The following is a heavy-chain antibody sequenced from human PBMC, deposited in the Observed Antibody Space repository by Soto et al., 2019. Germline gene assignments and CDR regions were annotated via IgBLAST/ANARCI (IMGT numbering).Heavy chain of an antibody. D-gene: IGHD2-21*02. CDR3: ARRCGGDCYSGHYYYYYGMDV. CDR2: ISAYNGNT. CDR1: GYTFTSYG. V-gene: IGHV1-18*04. J-gene: IGHJ6*02. Sequence: QVPLVQSGAEVKKPGASVKVSCKASGYTFTSYGISWVRQAPGQGLEWMGWISAYNGNTNYAQKLQGRVTMTTETSSSTAYMELRRLRSDDTAVYYCARRCGGDCYSGHYYYYYGMDVWGQGTTVTVSS.